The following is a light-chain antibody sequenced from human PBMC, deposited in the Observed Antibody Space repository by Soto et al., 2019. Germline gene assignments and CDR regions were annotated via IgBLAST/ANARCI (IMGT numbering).Light chain of an antibody. CDR2: EVT. Sequence: QSVLTQPASVSGSPGQSVTIPCTGTNSDLGNYKYVSWYQQYPGKPPQLLIYEVTNRPLGVSNRFSGSKSGNTASLTISGLQAEDEADYYCSSYTTTLTVFGGGTTLTVL. CDR3: SSYTTTLTV. CDR1: NSDLGNYKY. V-gene: IGLV2-14*01. J-gene: IGLJ3*02.